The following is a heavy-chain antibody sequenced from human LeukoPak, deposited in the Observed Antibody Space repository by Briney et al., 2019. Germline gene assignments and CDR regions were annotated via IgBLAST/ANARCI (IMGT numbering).Heavy chain of an antibody. V-gene: IGHV1-58*02. CDR2: IVVGSGNT. CDR1: GFTFTSSA. CDR3: ATGVLTGYYDSSGYSPGRHY. Sequence: EASVKVSCKASGFTFTSSAMQWVRQARGQRLEWIGWIVVGSGNTNYAQKFQGRVTMTEDTSTDTAYMELSSLRSEDTAVYYCATGVLTGYYDSSGYSPGRHYWGQGTLVTVSS. D-gene: IGHD3-22*01. J-gene: IGHJ4*02.